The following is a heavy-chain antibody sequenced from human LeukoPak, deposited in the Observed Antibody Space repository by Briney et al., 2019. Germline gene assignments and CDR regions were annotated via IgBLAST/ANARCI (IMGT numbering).Heavy chain of an antibody. Sequence: SETLSLTCTVSGGSISSSSYYWGWIRQPPGKGLEWIGSIYYSGSTYYNPSLKSRVTMSIDTSKNQFSLKLSSVTAADTAVYYCTAAYYYYYMDVWAEGTTVTVSS. CDR1: GGSISSSSYY. J-gene: IGHJ6*03. CDR3: TAAYYYYYMDV. D-gene: IGHD3-16*01. CDR2: IYYSGST. V-gene: IGHV4-39*07.